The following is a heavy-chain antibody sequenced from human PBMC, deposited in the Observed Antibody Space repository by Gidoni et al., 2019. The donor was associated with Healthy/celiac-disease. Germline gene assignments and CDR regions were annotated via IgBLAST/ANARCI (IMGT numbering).Heavy chain of an antibody. Sequence: QVQLQQWGAGLLKPSEPMSITCAVYGGSFSGYYWSWIRPPPGKGLELIGEIHHSASTNYHPSLKSRVTISVDTSKNQFSLKLSSVTAADTAVYYCARCVAAAHWGQGTLVTVSS. CDR2: IHHSAST. CDR1: GGSFSGYY. V-gene: IGHV4-34*01. J-gene: IGHJ4*02. D-gene: IGHD6-13*01. CDR3: ARCVAAAH.